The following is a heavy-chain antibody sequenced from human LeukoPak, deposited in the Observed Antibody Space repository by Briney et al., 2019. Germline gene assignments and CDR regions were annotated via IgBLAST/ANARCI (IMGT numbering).Heavy chain of an antibody. CDR2: IYTSGST. Sequence: SETLSLTCTVSGGSISNYYWSWIRQPPGKGLEWIGYIYTSGSTNYNPSPKSRVTISVDTSKNQLSLKRSSGTAADTAVYYCARHVTIFDYMDVWGKGTPVTVSS. D-gene: IGHD3-3*01. J-gene: IGHJ6*03. CDR1: GGSISNYY. V-gene: IGHV4-4*09. CDR3: ARHVTIFDYMDV.